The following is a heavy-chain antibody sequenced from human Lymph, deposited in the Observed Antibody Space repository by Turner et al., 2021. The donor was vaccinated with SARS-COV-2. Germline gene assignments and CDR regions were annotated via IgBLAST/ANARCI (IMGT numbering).Heavy chain of an antibody. Sequence: QLQLVQPGAGVKRPGASVTVSCRASGSPFTGYYMHWVRQAPGQGLEWMGWINPNSGGTNYAQKFQGRVTMTRDTSISTAYMELSRLRSDDTAVYYCARDVERYNDFWSGYSGGYGLDVWGQGTTVTVSS. CDR1: GSPFTGYY. CDR2: INPNSGGT. J-gene: IGHJ6*02. CDR3: ARDVERYNDFWSGYSGGYGLDV. V-gene: IGHV1-2*02. D-gene: IGHD3-3*01.